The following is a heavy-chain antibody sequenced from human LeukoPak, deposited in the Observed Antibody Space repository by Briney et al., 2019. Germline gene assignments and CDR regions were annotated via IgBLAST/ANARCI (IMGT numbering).Heavy chain of an antibody. V-gene: IGHV1-46*01. CDR3: ARDFDIPAAEAYFDY. CDR1: PYTFTAYY. D-gene: IGHD6-13*01. J-gene: IGHJ4*01. CDR2: INPSGGST. Sequence: ASVKLCFTATPYTFTAYYKLLMREAPGQGLEWMGIINPSGGSTSYAQKFQDRVTMTRDTSTSTVYMELSSLRSEDTAVYYCARDFDIPAAEAYFDYWGQGTLVTVSS.